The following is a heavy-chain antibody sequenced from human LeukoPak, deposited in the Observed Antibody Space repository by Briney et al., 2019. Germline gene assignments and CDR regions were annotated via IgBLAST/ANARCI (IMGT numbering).Heavy chain of an antibody. V-gene: IGHV1-69*04. D-gene: IGHD6-19*01. J-gene: IGHJ4*02. CDR1: GGTFSSYA. CDR2: IIPILGIA. CDR3: AREHSSGWFSSYFDY. Sequence: GASVKVSCKASGGTFSSYAISWVRQAPGQGLAWMGRIIPILGIANYAQKFQGRVTITADKSTSTAYMELSSLRSEDTAVYYCAREHSSGWFSSYFDYWGQGTLVTVSS.